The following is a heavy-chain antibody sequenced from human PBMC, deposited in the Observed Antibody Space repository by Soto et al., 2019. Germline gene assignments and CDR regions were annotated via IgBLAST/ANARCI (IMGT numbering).Heavy chain of an antibody. CDR2: IIPIFGTA. D-gene: IGHD5-18*01. CDR1: GGTFSSYA. CDR3: ARERLIQLWQNYYYYGMDV. J-gene: IGHJ6*02. V-gene: IGHV1-69*13. Sequence: SVKVSCKASGGTFSSYAISWVLQAPGQGLEWMGGIIPIFGTANYAQKLQGRVTITADESTSTAYMELSSLRSEDTAVYYCARERLIQLWQNYYYYGMDVWGQGTTVTVSS.